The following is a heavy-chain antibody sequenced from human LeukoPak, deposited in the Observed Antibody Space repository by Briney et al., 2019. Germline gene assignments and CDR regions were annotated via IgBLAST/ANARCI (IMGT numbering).Heavy chain of an antibody. Sequence: PSETLSLTCSVSGGSMSSDYYSWIRRPAGKGLEWIGRIYTGGSTNYNPSLQSRVTMSVDTSKNQFSLRLSSVTADTAVYYCCRSAYTYGPFDYWGQGTLVAVSS. CDR3: CRSAYTYGPFDY. V-gene: IGHV4-4*07. CDR1: GGSMSSDY. CDR2: IYTGGST. D-gene: IGHD3-16*01. J-gene: IGHJ4*02.